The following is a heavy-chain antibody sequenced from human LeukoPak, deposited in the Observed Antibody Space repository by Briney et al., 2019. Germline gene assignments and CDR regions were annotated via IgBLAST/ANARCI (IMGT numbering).Heavy chain of an antibody. D-gene: IGHD1-26*01. Sequence: SETLSLTCTVSGGSISISNYYWGWIRQPPGRGLEWIGSISYSGTYYNPSLKSRLTISVDTSKNHFSLNLRSVTAADTAVYYCARRTSNPVGAIDYWGQGTLVTVST. CDR1: GGSISISNYY. V-gene: IGHV4-39*01. CDR2: ISYSGT. J-gene: IGHJ4*02. CDR3: ARRTSNPVGAIDY.